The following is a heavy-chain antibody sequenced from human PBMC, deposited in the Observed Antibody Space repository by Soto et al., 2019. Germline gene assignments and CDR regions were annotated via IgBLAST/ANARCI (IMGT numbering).Heavy chain of an antibody. J-gene: IGHJ4*02. CDR3: AREGTHYDVRGGYYIGPSDH. V-gene: IGHV3-48*02. Sequence: EVKLEESGGGLVQPGGSLRLSCAASGFDFSSYSMNWFRQAPGKGLEWISYVSTSATTVYYADSVRGRFTVSRDNAKNSVYLQLHSLRDDDSALSYCAREGTHYDVRGGYYIGPSDHWGRGIVVTVSS. CDR1: GFDFSSYS. CDR2: VSTSATTV. D-gene: IGHD3-3*01.